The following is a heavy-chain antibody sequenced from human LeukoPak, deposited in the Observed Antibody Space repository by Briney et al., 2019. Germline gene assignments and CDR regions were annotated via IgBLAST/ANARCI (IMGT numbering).Heavy chain of an antibody. CDR1: GGSISSYY. CDR3: ARGFPSSSWLYYYMDV. V-gene: IGHV4-59*01. CDR2: IYYSGST. Sequence: SETLSLTCTVSGGSISSYYWSWIRQPPGKGLEWIGYIYYSGSTNYNPSLKSRVTISVDTSKNQFSLKLSSVTAADTAVYYCARGFPSSSWLYYYMDVWGKGTTVTISS. J-gene: IGHJ6*03. D-gene: IGHD6-13*01.